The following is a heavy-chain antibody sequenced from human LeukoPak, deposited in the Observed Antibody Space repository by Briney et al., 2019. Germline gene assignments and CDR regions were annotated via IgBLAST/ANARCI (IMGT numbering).Heavy chain of an antibody. D-gene: IGHD4-11*01. CDR1: GFSFIGSH. CDR3: ARDLDYKIDP. V-gene: IGHV3-53*01. J-gene: IGHJ5*02. Sequence: PGGSLRLSCTASGFSFIGSHMAWVRQVPGEGPEWVSTLFGRDSTIYRDSVKGRFTTSRDTSKNTLYLQMNNLRAEDTAVYYCARDLDYKIDPWGQGALVTVSS. CDR2: LFGRDST.